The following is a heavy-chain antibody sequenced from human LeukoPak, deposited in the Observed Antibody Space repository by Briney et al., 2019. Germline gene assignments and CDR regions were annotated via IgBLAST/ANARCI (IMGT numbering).Heavy chain of an antibody. D-gene: IGHD3-22*01. V-gene: IGHV1-18*01. CDR3: ARDPPGYYDSSGYSGY. J-gene: IGHJ4*02. Sequence: ASVKVSCMASGYTFTSYGISWVRQAPGQGLEWMGWISAYNGNTNYAQKLQGRVTMTTDTSTSTAYMELRSLRSDDTAVYYCARDPPGYYDSSGYSGYWGQGTLVTVSS. CDR2: ISAYNGNT. CDR1: GYTFTSYG.